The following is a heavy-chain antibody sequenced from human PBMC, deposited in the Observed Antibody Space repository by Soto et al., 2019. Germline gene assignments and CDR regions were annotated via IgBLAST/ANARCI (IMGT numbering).Heavy chain of an antibody. D-gene: IGHD3-22*01. CDR1: GFTFSSYG. CDR2: LSYHGTNK. CDR3: ARGLPYDSSGYFFDY. J-gene: IGHJ4*02. Sequence: GVSLRLSCAASGFTFSSYGMHWIRQAPGKGLEWVALLSYHGTNKYYGDSVNGRFTISRDNAKNTLYLQMNSLRAEDTAVDYCARGLPYDSSGYFFDYWGQGXLVTVYS. V-gene: IGHV3-30*03.